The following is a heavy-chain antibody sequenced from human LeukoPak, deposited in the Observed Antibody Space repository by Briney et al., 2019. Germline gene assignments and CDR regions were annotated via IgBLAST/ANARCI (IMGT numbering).Heavy chain of an antibody. D-gene: IGHD6-19*01. CDR3: AKGPVAVAGYYFDH. CDR1: GLTFSSYA. CDR2: ISGSGGTT. Sequence: GGSLRLSCAASGLTFSSYAMSWVRQAPGKGLEWVSSISGSGGTTYYADSVKGRFTISRDNPNNTLDLQMNSLTAEDTAVYYCAKGPVAVAGYYFDHWGPGTLVTVSS. V-gene: IGHV3-23*01. J-gene: IGHJ4*02.